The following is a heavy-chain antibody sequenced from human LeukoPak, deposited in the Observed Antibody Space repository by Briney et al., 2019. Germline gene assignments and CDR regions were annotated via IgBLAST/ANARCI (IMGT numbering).Heavy chain of an antibody. CDR1: GFTFSSYS. Sequence: GGSLRLSCAASGFTFSSYSMNWVRQAPGKGLKWVSSISSSSSYIYYADSVKGRFTISRDNAKNSLYLQMNSLRAEDTAVYYCARGEVVRITMVRGVYYGMDVWGQGTTVTVSS. J-gene: IGHJ6*02. CDR3: ARGEVVRITMVRGVYYGMDV. D-gene: IGHD3-10*01. CDR2: ISSSSSYI. V-gene: IGHV3-21*01.